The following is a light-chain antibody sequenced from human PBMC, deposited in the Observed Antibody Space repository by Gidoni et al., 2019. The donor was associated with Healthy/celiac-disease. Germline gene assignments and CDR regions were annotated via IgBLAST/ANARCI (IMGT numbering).Light chain of an antibody. CDR3: QSYDSSLSGFYV. V-gene: IGLV1-40*01. CDR2: GNS. Sequence: QSVLTQPPSVSGPPGQRVTISCTGSSSNIGAGYDVPWYQQLPGTAPKLLIYGNSNRPSGVPDRFSGSKSGTSASLAITGLQAEDEADYYCQSYDSSLSGFYVFGTGTKVTVL. J-gene: IGLJ1*01. CDR1: SSNIGAGYD.